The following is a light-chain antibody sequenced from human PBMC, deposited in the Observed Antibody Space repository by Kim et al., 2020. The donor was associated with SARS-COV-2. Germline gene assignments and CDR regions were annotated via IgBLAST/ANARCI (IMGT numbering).Light chain of an antibody. Sequence: DIQMTQSPSSLSASVGDRVTITCRASQYISRYLNWYQHKPGKAPRLLIYTASYLHNGVPSRFSGSGSGTDFTLTISGLQPEDFATYYCQQSYNTPPDIPFGQGTRLEIK. V-gene: IGKV1-39*01. CDR2: TAS. J-gene: IGKJ5*01. CDR3: QQSYNTPPDIP. CDR1: QYISRY.